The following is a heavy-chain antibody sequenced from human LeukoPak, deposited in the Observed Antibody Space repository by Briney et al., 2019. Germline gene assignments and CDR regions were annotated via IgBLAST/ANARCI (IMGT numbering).Heavy chain of an antibody. V-gene: IGHV1-46*01. D-gene: IGHD5-12*01. CDR2: TDPIGGST. CDR1: GYTFTNYY. CDR3: ATKNGYSGSTYYFDY. Sequence: ASVKVSCKASGYTFTNYYIHWVRQAPGQGLEWMGITDPIGGSTNYAQKFQGRVTMTRDTSTSTVYMELSSLRSEDTAVYYCATKNGYSGSTYYFDYWGQGTLVTVSS. J-gene: IGHJ4*02.